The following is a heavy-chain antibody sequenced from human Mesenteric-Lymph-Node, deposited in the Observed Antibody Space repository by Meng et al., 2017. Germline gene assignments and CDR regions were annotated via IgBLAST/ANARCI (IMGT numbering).Heavy chain of an antibody. V-gene: IGHV1-46*01. J-gene: IGHJ5*02. CDR1: GDIFSTYY. CDR2: IYPSRGTT. CDR3: ARLSRHDFRAFDP. D-gene: IGHD3-3*01. Sequence: ASVKVSCKASGDIFSTYYVHWVRQAPGQGLEWMGIIYPSRGTTNYAQKFQGRVTMTRDTSTSTAYMELSSLRSEDTAVYYCARLSRHDFRAFDPWGQGTLVTVSS.